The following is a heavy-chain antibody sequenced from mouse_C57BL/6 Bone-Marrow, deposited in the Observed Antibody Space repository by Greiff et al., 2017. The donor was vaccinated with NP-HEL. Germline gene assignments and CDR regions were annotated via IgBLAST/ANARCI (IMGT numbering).Heavy chain of an antibody. D-gene: IGHD2-1*01. CDR1: GYTFTDYN. CDR2: INPNNGGT. V-gene: IGHV1-22*01. Sequence: VQLQQSGPELVKPGASVKMSCKASGYTFTDYNMHWVKQSHGKSLEWIGYINPNNGGTSYNQKFKGKATLTVNKSSSTAYMELRSLISEDSAVYYCASGGNPWFAYWGQGTLVTVSA. CDR3: ASGGNPWFAY. J-gene: IGHJ3*01.